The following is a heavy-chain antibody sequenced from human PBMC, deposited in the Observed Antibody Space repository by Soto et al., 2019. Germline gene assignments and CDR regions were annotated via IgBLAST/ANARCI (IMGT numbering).Heavy chain of an antibody. CDR3: ARESARRDSPLFYFDY. V-gene: IGHV1-69*01. Sequence: QVQLLQSGAEVKTPGSSVKVSCEASGGSFNNHAFSWVRQAPGQGLEWMGGVITISGTANYAQKFQGRVKITAYASTNKVYIYPSILRSEDTAVYYCARESARRDSPLFYFDYLGQGALCTVAS. J-gene: IGHJ4*02. CDR2: VITISGTA. CDR1: GGSFNNHA. D-gene: IGHD2-21*01.